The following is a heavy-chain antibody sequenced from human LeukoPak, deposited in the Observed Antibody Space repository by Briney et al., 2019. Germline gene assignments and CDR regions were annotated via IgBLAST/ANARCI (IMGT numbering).Heavy chain of an antibody. CDR3: ARGHYCGGDCYVDY. Sequence: SETLSLTCTISGYSISSGYYWGWIRQPPGKGLEWIGSIYHSGSTYYNPSLKSRVTISLDTSENQFSLKLSSVTAADTAVYYCARGHYCGGDCYVDYWGQGTLVTVSS. J-gene: IGHJ4*02. CDR1: GYSISSGYY. D-gene: IGHD2-21*02. V-gene: IGHV4-38-2*02. CDR2: IYHSGST.